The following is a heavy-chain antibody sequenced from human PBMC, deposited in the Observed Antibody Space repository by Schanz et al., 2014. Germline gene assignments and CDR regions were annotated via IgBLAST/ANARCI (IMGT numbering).Heavy chain of an antibody. V-gene: IGHV3-33*08. CDR2: ISYDGSFK. J-gene: IGHJ4*02. CDR3: ARDHTTESYYSAGPPIDY. D-gene: IGHD1-26*01. Sequence: VHLVESGGGLVQPGGSLRLSCAASGFSVGNKYMNWVRQAPGKGLEWVAVISYDGSFKNYADSVRGRITMSRDNFKGALYLQMSSLRAEDTAVYYCARDHTTESYYSAGPPIDYWGQGTLLTVSS. CDR1: GFSVGNKY.